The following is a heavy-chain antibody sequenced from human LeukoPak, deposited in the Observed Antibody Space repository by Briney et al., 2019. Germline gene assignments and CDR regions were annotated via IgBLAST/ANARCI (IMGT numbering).Heavy chain of an antibody. D-gene: IGHD4-11*01. CDR2: IWSDGTEK. J-gene: IGHJ4*02. CDR1: GFTFSHYG. Sequence: SGGSLRLSCATSGFTFSHYGMHWVRQAPGKGLEWAAVIWSDGTEKYYGDSVKGRFTISRDNSKKTVYLQVNSLRVEDTAVYYCAKDAQRGFDFSNSLESWGQGTLVTVSP. V-gene: IGHV3-33*06. CDR3: AKDAQRGFDFSNSLES.